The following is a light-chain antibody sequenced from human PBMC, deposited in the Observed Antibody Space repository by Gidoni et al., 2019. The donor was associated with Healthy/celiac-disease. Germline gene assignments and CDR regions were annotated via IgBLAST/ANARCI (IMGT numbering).Light chain of an antibody. J-gene: IGLJ2*01. V-gene: IGLV2-8*01. CDR1: SSDVGGYHY. Sequence: QSALTQPTSASGSPGQSVTISCTGTSSDVGGYHYVSWYQQHPGKAPHLMIYEVSKRPSGVPARFSGSKSGNTASLTVSGLQAEDEADYYCSSYAGSNKKVFGGGTKLTVL. CDR2: EVS. CDR3: SSYAGSNKKV.